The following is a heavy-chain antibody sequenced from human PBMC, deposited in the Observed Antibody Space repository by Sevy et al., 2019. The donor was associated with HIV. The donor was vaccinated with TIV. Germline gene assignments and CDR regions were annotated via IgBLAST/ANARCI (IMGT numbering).Heavy chain of an antibody. Sequence: SETLSLTCTVSGGSISSYYWSWIRQPPGKGLEWIGYIYYSGSTNYNPSLKSRVTISVDTSKNQFSLKLSSVTAADTAVYDGARERVVVVPSALVGVYYYYYMDVWGKGTTVTVSS. CDR3: ARERVVVVPSALVGVYYYYYMDV. CDR2: IYYSGST. CDR1: GGSISSYY. V-gene: IGHV4-59*01. D-gene: IGHD2-2*01. J-gene: IGHJ6*03.